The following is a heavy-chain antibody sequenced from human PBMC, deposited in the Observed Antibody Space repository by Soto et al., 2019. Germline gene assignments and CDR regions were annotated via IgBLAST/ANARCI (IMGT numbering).Heavy chain of an antibody. Sequence: ASVKVSCKASGYTFTGYYMHWVRQAPGQGLEWMGWINPNSGGTNYAQKFQGWVTMTRDTSISTAYMELSRLRCDDTAVYYCAREQRWLQSGYYGMDVWGQGTTVTVSS. J-gene: IGHJ6*02. D-gene: IGHD5-12*01. CDR1: GYTFTGYY. CDR2: INPNSGGT. CDR3: AREQRWLQSGYYGMDV. V-gene: IGHV1-2*04.